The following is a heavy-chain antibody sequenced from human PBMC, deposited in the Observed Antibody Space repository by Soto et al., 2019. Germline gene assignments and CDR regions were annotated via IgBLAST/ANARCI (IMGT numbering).Heavy chain of an antibody. V-gene: IGHV1-8*01. J-gene: IGHJ3*02. CDR1: GYTFTSYD. CDR2: MNPNSGNT. Sequence: ASVKVSCKASGYTFTSYDINWVRQATGQGLEWMGWMNPNSGNTGYAQKFQGRVTMTRNTSISTAYMELSSLRSEDTAVYYCASRSSYYYDSSGLRRNKMNDAFDIWGQGTMVTVSS. CDR3: ASRSSYYYDSSGLRRNKMNDAFDI. D-gene: IGHD3-22*01.